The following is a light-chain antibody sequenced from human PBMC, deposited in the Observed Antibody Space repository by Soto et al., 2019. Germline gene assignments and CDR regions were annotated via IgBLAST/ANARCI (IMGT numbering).Light chain of an antibody. J-gene: IGLJ1*01. CDR1: SSDVGAYNY. V-gene: IGLV2-14*01. Sequence: QSVLTQPASVSGSPGQSVAISCTGTSSDVGAYNYVSWYQQHPGKAPKLLLSEVSNRPSGVSDRFSGSKSGNTASLTISGLQAEDEADYYCSSLTTSFTYVFGTGNKLTVL. CDR3: SSLTTSFTYV. CDR2: EVS.